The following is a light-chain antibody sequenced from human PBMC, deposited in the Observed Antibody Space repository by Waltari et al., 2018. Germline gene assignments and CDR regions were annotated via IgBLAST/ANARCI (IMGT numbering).Light chain of an antibody. V-gene: IGLV3-21*02. J-gene: IGLJ2*01. Sequence: SYVLTQAPSMSVAPGQTGQITCGGRRIGTGGVCCYQQKPGQAPVLVIYDETDRPSGIPDRFSGSKSGSTATLTISRVEDGDEAEYYCQVWDGTKDHPYVLFGGGTKLTVL. CDR2: DET. CDR1: RIGTGG. CDR3: QVWDGTKDHPYVL.